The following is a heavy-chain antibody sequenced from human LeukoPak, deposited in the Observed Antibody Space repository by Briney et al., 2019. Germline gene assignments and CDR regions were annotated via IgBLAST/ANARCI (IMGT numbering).Heavy chain of an antibody. CDR2: ISSSGRTI. V-gene: IGHV3-48*03. CDR3: ARWGY. D-gene: IGHD3-16*01. J-gene: IGHJ4*02. Sequence: PGGSLRLSCAASGFTFSNYEMNWVRQAPGKGLEWVSYISSSGRTIYYADSVKGRFTISRDNAKNSLYLQMSGLRAEDTAVYYCARWGYWGQGTLVTVSS. CDR1: GFTFSNYE.